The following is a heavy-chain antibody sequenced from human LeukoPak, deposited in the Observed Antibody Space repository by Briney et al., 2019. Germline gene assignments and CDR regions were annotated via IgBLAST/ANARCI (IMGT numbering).Heavy chain of an antibody. Sequence: PGRSLRLSCTASGFTFGDYAMSWVRQAPGKGLEWGGLIRSKAYGGTTEYAASVKGRFTISRDDSKSIAYLQMNSLKTEDTAVYYCTRIGYDILTGYYNPPLWWGQGTLVTVSS. V-gene: IGHV3-49*04. CDR2: IRSKAYGGTT. D-gene: IGHD3-9*01. CDR3: TRIGYDILTGYYNPPLW. CDR1: GFTFGDYA. J-gene: IGHJ4*02.